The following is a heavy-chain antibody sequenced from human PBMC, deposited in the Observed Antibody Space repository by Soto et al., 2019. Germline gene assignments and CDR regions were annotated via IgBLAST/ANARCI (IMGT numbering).Heavy chain of an antibody. Sequence: ASVKVSCKASGGTFSSYAISWVRQAPGQGLEWMGGIIPIFGTANYAQKFQGRVTITADESTSTAYMELSSLRSEDTAVYYCARDFCSSTSCRKRWFDPWGQGTLLTVSS. V-gene: IGHV1-69*13. D-gene: IGHD2-2*01. J-gene: IGHJ5*02. CDR1: GGTFSSYA. CDR2: IIPIFGTA. CDR3: ARDFCSSTSCRKRWFDP.